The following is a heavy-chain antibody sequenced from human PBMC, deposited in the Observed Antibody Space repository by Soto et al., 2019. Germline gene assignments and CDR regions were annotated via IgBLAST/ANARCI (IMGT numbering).Heavy chain of an antibody. D-gene: IGHD2-2*01. V-gene: IGHV4-34*01. CDR3: ARDGFCTSTTCRFGNWFDP. CDR2: INHRGST. Sequence: QVQLQQWGAGLLKPSETLSLTCVVYGGSFSGYYWSWIRQSPGKGLEWIGGINHRGSTNYNPSLESRVTISVDTSKNQFSLKLPSVTAADTAMYYCARDGFCTSTTCRFGNWFDPWGQGTLVTVSS. J-gene: IGHJ5*02. CDR1: GGSFSGYY.